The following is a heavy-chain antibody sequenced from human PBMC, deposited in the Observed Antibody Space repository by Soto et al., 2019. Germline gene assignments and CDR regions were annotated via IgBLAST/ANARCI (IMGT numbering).Heavy chain of an antibody. D-gene: IGHD3-10*01. CDR3: AREGYYGSGSYGEHLLIDD. CDR1: GGSISSGDYY. J-gene: IGHJ4*02. CDR2: IYYSGST. Sequence: PSEILSLTCTVSGGSISSGDYYWSWIRQPPGKGLEWIGYIYYSGSTYYNPSLKSRVTISVDTSKNQLSLKLSSVTAADTAVYYCAREGYYGSGSYGEHLLIDDWGQGTLVPVSS. V-gene: IGHV4-30-4*02.